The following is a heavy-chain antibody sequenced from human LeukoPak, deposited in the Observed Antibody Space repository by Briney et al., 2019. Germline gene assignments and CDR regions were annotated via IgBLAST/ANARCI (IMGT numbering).Heavy chain of an antibody. CDR3: AKEREYSGHEYPLDY. V-gene: IGHV1-46*01. CDR2: IYLGGGGT. D-gene: IGHD5-12*01. CDR1: GYTFIKYF. Sequence: GAVKVSCKASGYTFIKYFMHSVRQAPGRGLEWMGIIYLGGGGTYNSQKFRGRVTMTSETTTSTVYMELSSQTSEDTAVYYCAKEREYSGHEYPLDYWGEGTLVSVSS. J-gene: IGHJ4*02.